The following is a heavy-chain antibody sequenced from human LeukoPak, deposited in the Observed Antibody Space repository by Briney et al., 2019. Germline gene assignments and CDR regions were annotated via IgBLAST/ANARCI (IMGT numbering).Heavy chain of an antibody. CDR2: ISSSSSTI. J-gene: IGHJ4*02. Sequence: GGSLRLSCAASGFTFSSYSMNWVRQAPGKGLEWVSYISSSSSTIYYADSVKGRFTISRDNAKNSLYLQMNSLRAEDMAVYYCASRIAYCGGDCYSPLDYWGQGTLVTVSS. CDR1: GFTFSSYS. CDR3: ASRIAYCGGDCYSPLDY. V-gene: IGHV3-48*04. D-gene: IGHD2-21*02.